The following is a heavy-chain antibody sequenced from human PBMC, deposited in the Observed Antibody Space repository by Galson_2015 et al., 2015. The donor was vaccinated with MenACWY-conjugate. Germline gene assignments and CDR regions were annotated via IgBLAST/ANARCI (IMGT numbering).Heavy chain of an antibody. CDR2: IGFSGSAV. J-gene: IGHJ6*02. CDR3: ARSSDYCAGISCSEVTYYYYGIDV. D-gene: IGHD2-2*01. V-gene: IGHV3-48*03. CDR1: GFTFSSYA. Sequence: SGFTFSSYAMDWVRQAPGKGLEWVAYIGFSGSAVYYAGSVKGRFTISRDNAKKSLYLQMNRLRAEDTAVYYCARSSDYCAGISCSEVTYYYYGIDVWGQGTTVTVSS.